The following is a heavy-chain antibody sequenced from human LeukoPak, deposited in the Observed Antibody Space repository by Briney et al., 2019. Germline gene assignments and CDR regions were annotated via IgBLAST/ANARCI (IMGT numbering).Heavy chain of an antibody. D-gene: IGHD3-9*01. J-gene: IGHJ3*02. CDR2: INPNSGGT. CDR3: ARILTGYQQVVDAFDI. CDR1: GYTFTGYY. V-gene: IGHV1-2*02. Sequence: ASVKVSCKASGYTFTGYYMHWVRQAPGQGLEWMGWINPNSGGTNYAQKFQGRVTMTRDTSTSTAYMELSRPRSDDTAVYYCARILTGYQQVVDAFDIWGQGTMVTVSS.